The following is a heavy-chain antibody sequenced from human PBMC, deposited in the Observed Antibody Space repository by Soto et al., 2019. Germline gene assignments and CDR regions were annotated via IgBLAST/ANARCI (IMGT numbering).Heavy chain of an antibody. J-gene: IGHJ6*02. Sequence: ASVKVSCKASGYTFTGYYMHWVRQAHGQGLEWMGWINPNSGGTNYAQKFQGWVTMTRDTSISTAYMELSRLRSDDTAMYFCVRMGFSGGGYLSYYYYGMDIWGQGTTVTVSS. CDR3: VRMGFSGGGYLSYYYYGMDI. D-gene: IGHD5-12*01. CDR1: GYTFTGYY. V-gene: IGHV1-2*04. CDR2: INPNSGGT.